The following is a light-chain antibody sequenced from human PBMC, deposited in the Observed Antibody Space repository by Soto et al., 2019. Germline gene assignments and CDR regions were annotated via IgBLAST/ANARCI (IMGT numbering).Light chain of an antibody. CDR3: SSYTTVPSPQWV. J-gene: IGLJ3*02. V-gene: IGLV2-14*01. CDR1: SSDLGGLNY. Sequence: QSALTQPASVSGSPGQSITIPCSGRSSDLGGLNYVSWYQQHPGKVPKLIIYKVDNRASEISDRFSASKSGNTASLTISGLQAEDEAHYYCSSYTTVPSPQWVFAGGTKLTVL. CDR2: KVD.